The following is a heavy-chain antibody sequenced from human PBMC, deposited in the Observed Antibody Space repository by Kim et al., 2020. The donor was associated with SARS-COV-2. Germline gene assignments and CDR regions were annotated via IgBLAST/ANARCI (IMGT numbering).Heavy chain of an antibody. CDR1: GYTFSNHA. V-gene: IGHV1-18*04. D-gene: IGHD2-15*01. J-gene: IGHJ4*02. CDR2: ISAYSGDT. Sequence: ASVKVSCKASGYTFSNHAITWVRQAPGHGLEWMGWISAYSGDTKYSHNLQGRVTMTMDTSTSTAYMELRSLISDDTAVYYCARDCSGGICNLDYWGQGTLVTVSS. CDR3: ARDCSGGICNLDY.